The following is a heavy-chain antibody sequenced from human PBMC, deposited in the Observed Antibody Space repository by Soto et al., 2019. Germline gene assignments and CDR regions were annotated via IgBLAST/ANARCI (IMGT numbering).Heavy chain of an antibody. Sequence: GGSLRLSCAASGRTISNNYMNWVRQAPGKAPEWVSSISGDGRNTYYADSVKGRFTISRDNSKNTLYLQMNSLRAEDTAVYYCAKSPGMYYYDSSGYYHYDYWGQGTLVTVSS. CDR1: GRTISNNY. D-gene: IGHD3-22*01. V-gene: IGHV3-23*01. CDR3: AKSPGMYYYDSSGYYHYDY. J-gene: IGHJ4*02. CDR2: ISGDGRNT.